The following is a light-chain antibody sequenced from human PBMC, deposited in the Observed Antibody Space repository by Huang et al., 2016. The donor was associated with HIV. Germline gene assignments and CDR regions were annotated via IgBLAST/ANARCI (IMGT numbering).Light chain of an antibody. J-gene: IGKJ4*01. CDR2: DAS. CDR1: QDISNY. Sequence: DIQMTQSPSSLSASVGDRVTITCQASQDISNYLNWYQQKPGKAPKLLIYDASTWETGVPSRFSGSGSGTDFTFTISSLQPEDIATYYCQHFDNLALTFGGGTKVQIK. V-gene: IGKV1-33*01. CDR3: QHFDNLALT.